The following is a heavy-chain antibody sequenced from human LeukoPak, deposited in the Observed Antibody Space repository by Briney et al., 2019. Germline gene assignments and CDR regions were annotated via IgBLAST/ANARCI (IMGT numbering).Heavy chain of an antibody. D-gene: IGHD1-7*01. J-gene: IGHJ5*02. CDR2: INPSGGST. Sequence: ASVTVSCKASGYTFTSYYMHWVRQAPGQGLEWMGIINPSGGSTSHAQKFQERVTITRDMSTSTAYMELSSLRSEDTAVYYCAACRYNWNYGGPSGWFDPWGQGTLVTVSS. V-gene: IGHV1-46*01. CDR1: GYTFTSYY. CDR3: AACRYNWNYGGPSGWFDP.